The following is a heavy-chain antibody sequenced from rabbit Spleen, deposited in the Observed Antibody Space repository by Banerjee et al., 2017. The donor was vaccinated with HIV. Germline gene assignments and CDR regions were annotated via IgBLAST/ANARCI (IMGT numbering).Heavy chain of an antibody. J-gene: IGHJ6*01. CDR1: GFDFSSGYD. Sequence: QEQLVESGGGLVQPGGSLTLTCKASGFDFSSGYDMCWVRQAPGKGLEWIACIDTGSRDFTYYASWAKGRFTISKTSSTTVTLQMTSLTAADTATYFCARDTGSSFSTYGMDLWGPGTLVTV. CDR2: IDTGSRDFT. CDR3: ARDTGSSFSTYGMDL. D-gene: IGHD8-1*01. V-gene: IGHV1S45*01.